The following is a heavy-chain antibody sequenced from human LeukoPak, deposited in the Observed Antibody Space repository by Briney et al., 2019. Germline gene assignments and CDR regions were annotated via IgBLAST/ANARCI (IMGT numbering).Heavy chain of an antibody. CDR3: ARGYRYDTSGWYLNYYYMDV. D-gene: IGHD6-19*01. CDR2: INHSGST. J-gene: IGHJ6*03. V-gene: IGHV4-39*07. Sequence: SQTLSLTCTVSGGSISSGSYYWSWIRQPPGKGLEWIGEINHSGSTNYNPSLKSRVTISVDPSKNQMSLKLSSVTAADTAVYYCARGYRYDTSGWYLNYYYMDVWGKGTTVTVSS. CDR1: GGSISSGSYY.